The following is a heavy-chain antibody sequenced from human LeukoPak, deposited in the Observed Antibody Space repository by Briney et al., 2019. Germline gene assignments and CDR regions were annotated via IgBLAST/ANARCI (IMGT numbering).Heavy chain of an antibody. Sequence: NASETLSLTCTVSGGSIDRSPYYWSWIRQPAGKGLEWIGRIYTSGSTNCNPSLKSRVTMSVDTSKNQFSLKLSSVTAADTAVYYCARGADTAFDYWGQGTLVTVSS. V-gene: IGHV4-4*07. CDR3: ARGADTAFDY. J-gene: IGHJ4*02. CDR2: IYTSGST. CDR1: GGSIDRSPYY. D-gene: IGHD5-18*01.